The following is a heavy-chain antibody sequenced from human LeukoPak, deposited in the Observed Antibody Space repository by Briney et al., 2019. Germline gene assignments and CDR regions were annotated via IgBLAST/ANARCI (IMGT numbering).Heavy chain of an antibody. CDR3: AKGHRGVTMVRGALYDAFDI. CDR2: TNPNSGGT. D-gene: IGHD3-10*01. V-gene: IGHV1-2*04. CDR1: GYTFTGYY. Sequence: ASVKVSCKASGYTFTGYYMHWVRQAPGQGLEWMGWTNPNSGGTNYAQKFQGWVTMTRDTSISTAYMELSRLRSDDTAVYYCAKGHRGVTMVRGALYDAFDIWGQGTMVTVSS. J-gene: IGHJ3*02.